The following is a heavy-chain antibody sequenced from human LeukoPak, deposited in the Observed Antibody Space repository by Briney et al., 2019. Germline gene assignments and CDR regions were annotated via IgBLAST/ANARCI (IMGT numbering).Heavy chain of an antibody. CDR2: ISSSSSYI. Sequence: PGGSLRLSCAASGFTFSSYSMNWVRQAPGKGLEWVSSISSSSSYIYYADSVKGRFTISRVNAKNSLYLQMNSLRAEDTAVYYCARDGLLLPPSYYWGQGTLVTVSS. CDR1: GFTFSSYS. D-gene: IGHD3-22*01. J-gene: IGHJ4*02. V-gene: IGHV3-21*01. CDR3: ARDGLLLPPSYY.